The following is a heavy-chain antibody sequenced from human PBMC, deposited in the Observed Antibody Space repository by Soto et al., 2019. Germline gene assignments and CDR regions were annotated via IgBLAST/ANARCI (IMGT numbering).Heavy chain of an antibody. V-gene: IGHV1-2*02. CDR2: INPNSGGT. CDR1: GYTFTGYY. CDR3: ARDSLTVAGSLDY. Sequence: ASVKVSCKASGYTFTGYYMHWVRQAPGQGLEWMGWINPNSGGTNYAQKFQGRVTMTRDTSISTAYMELSRLRSDDTAVYYCARDSLTVAGSLDYCSQGTMVTVYS. J-gene: IGHJ4*02. D-gene: IGHD6-19*01.